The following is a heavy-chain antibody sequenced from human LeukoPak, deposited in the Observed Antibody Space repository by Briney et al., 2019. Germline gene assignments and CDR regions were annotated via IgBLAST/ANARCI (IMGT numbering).Heavy chain of an antibody. Sequence: SETLSLTCTVSGGSITGYYWSWIRQPPGKGLEWIGYIYYSGSTNYNPSLKSRVTISVDTSKNQFSLKLSSVTAADTAIYFCARDPIGSGGTIDYWGQGTLVTVSS. CDR2: IYYSGST. CDR3: ARDPIGSGGTIDY. CDR1: GGSITGYY. J-gene: IGHJ4*02. V-gene: IGHV4-59*01. D-gene: IGHD6-19*01.